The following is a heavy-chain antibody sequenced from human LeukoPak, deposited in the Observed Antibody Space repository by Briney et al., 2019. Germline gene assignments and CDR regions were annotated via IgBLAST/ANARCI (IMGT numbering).Heavy chain of an antibody. Sequence: GGSLRLSCAASGSTFSSYAMSWVRQAPGKGLEWVSAISGSGGSTYYADSVKGRFTISRDNSKNTLYLQMNSLRAEDTAVYYCAKDQGYCDSSGYTYFDYWGQGTLVTVSS. D-gene: IGHD3-22*01. CDR1: GSTFSSYA. CDR2: ISGSGGST. V-gene: IGHV3-23*01. CDR3: AKDQGYCDSSGYTYFDY. J-gene: IGHJ4*02.